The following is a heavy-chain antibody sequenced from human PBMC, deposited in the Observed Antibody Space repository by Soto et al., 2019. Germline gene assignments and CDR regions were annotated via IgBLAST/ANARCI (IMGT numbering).Heavy chain of an antibody. CDR2: IVVGSGNT. V-gene: IGHV1-58*01. J-gene: IGHJ4*02. CDR3: AADSGYYYDSSGYHDFDY. CDR1: GFTFTSSA. Sequence: GASVKVSCKASGFTFTSSAVQWVRQARGQRXEWIGWIVVGSGNTNYAQKFQERVTITRDMSTSTAYMELSSLRSEDTAVYYCAADSGYYYDSSGYHDFDYWGQGTLVTVSS. D-gene: IGHD3-22*01.